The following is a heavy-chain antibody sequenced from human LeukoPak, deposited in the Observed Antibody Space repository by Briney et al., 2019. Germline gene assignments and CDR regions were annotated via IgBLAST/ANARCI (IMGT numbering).Heavy chain of an antibody. CDR3: AKLLSGYCSRTSCLKWFDP. CDR2: LSGSDGST. Sequence: PGGSLRLSCAASGFTFSNYVMSWVRQAPVKGLEWVSALSGSDGSTWYADSVKGRFTVSRDNSKNTLYLQMNRLRAEDTAVYYCAKLLSGYCSRTSCLKWFDPWGQGTLVTVSS. CDR1: GFTFSNYV. D-gene: IGHD2-2*01. J-gene: IGHJ5*02. V-gene: IGHV3-23*01.